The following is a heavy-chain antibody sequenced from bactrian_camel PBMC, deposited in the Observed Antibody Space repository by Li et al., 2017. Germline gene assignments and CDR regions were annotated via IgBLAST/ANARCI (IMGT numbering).Heavy chain of an antibody. J-gene: IGHJ6*01. V-gene: IGHV3S55*01. CDR1: GYSPAKYA. CDR2: IGVDGEA. D-gene: IGHD2*01. CDR3: AAGRRGSYWVDSTFAEEICVDPFGF. Sequence: VQLVESGGGSVQVGGSLRLSCAASGYSPAKYAMGWFRQAPGKKREGVAGIGVDGEAEYADFAKGRFSISKDDAKNTLYLQMDDLKPEDTAMYYCAAGRRGSYWVDSTFAEEICVDPFGFWGEGTQVTVS.